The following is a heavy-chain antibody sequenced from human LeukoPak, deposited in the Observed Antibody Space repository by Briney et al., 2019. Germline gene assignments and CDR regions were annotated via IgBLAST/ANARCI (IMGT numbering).Heavy chain of an antibody. CDR2: INHSGST. CDR1: GGSFSGYY. Sequence: SETLSLTCAVYGGSFSGYYWSWIRQPPGKGLEWIGEINHSGSTNYNPSLKSRVAISADTSKNQFSLKLTSVTAADTAVYYCANPAGDFADSGAIKWWGQGTLVTVSS. CDR3: ANPAGDFADSGAIKW. D-gene: IGHD4-17*01. J-gene: IGHJ4*02. V-gene: IGHV4-34*01.